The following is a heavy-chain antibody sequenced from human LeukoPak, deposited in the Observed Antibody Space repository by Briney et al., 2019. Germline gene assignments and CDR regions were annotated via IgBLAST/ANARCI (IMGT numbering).Heavy chain of an antibody. CDR1: GLTFSSYA. V-gene: IGHV3-23*01. Sequence: GGSLRLSCAASGLTFSSYAMSWVRQAPGKGLEWVSAISGSGGSTYYADSVKGRFTISRDNSKNTLYLQKNSLRAEDTAVYYCAKDRRSIAVAGTVGYWGQGTLVTVSS. CDR2: ISGSGGST. CDR3: AKDRRSIAVAGTVGY. J-gene: IGHJ4*02. D-gene: IGHD6-19*01.